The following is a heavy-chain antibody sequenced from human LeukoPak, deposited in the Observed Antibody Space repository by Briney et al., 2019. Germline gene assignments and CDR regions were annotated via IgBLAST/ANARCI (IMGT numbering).Heavy chain of an antibody. V-gene: IGHV5-51*01. J-gene: IGHJ4*02. CDR1: GYSFTSYW. D-gene: IGHD2-2*02. Sequence: GESLKISCKGSGYSFTSYWIGWVRQMPGKGLEWMGIIYPGDSDTRYSLSFQGQVTISADKSINTAYLQWSSLKASDTAMYYCARRGNCSSTSCYSWEFDYWGQGTLVTVSS. CDR2: IYPGDSDT. CDR3: ARRGNCSSTSCYSWEFDY.